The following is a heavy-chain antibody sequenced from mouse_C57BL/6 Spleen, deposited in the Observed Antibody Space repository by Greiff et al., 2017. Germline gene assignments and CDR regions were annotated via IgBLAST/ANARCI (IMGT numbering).Heavy chain of an antibody. V-gene: IGHV14-2*01. CDR2: IDPEDGET. J-gene: IGHJ1*03. D-gene: IGHD1-1*01. Sequence: VQLQQSGAELVKPGASVKLSCTASGFNIKDYYMHWVKQRTEQGLEWIGRIDPEDGETKYAPEFQGKATITADTSSNTAYLQRSSLTSEDTAVYYGASHYGRSYGYWYFDGWGTGTTVTGSS. CDR1: GFNIKDYY. CDR3: ASHYGRSYGYWYFDG.